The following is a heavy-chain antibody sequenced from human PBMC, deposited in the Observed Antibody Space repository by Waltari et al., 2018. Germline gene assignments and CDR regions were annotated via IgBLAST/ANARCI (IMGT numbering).Heavy chain of an antibody. D-gene: IGHD2-2*01. V-gene: IGHV1-2*06. CDR2: IDPKTGDT. CDR3: ARVLTSRNRLWLDP. J-gene: IGHJ5*02. CDR1: GYSFGDFF. Sequence: QALLVQSGAAVNKPGASMKVSCKASGYSFGDFFLHWLRQAPGQAPEWMGRIDPKTGDTTYTQKFQGRLTLTRDTSISTEYMELTNLTPDDTAMYFCARVLTSRNRLWLDPWGQGSLVTVSS.